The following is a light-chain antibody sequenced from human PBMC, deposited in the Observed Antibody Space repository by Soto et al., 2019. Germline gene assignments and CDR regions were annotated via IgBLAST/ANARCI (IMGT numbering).Light chain of an antibody. CDR2: DAS. J-gene: IGKJ4*01. CDR1: QSVTNS. CDR3: QQHISWPLT. Sequence: IVLTQSPATLSLSPGERATLSCRASQSVTNSLAWYQQKPGQAPRLLVYDASNRATGIPTRFSGSGSGTDFTLNISNLEPEDFAVSYCQQHISWPLTFGGGTQVASK. V-gene: IGKV3-11*01.